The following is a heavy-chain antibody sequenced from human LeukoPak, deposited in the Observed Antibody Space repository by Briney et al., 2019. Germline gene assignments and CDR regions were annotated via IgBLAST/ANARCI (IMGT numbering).Heavy chain of an antibody. J-gene: IGHJ6*04. CDR3: ARDRRLELGPAYYYGMDV. V-gene: IGHV4-34*01. Sequence: SETLSLTCAVYGGSFSGYYWSWIRQPPGKGLEWIGEINHSGSTNYNPSLKSRVTISVDTSKNQLSLKLSSVTAADTAVYYCARDRRLELGPAYYYGMDVWGKGTTATVSS. D-gene: IGHD1-7*01. CDR1: GGSFSGYY. CDR2: INHSGST.